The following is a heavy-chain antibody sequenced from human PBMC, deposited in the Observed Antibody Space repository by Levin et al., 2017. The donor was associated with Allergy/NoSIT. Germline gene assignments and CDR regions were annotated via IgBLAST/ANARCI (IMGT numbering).Heavy chain of an antibody. CDR3: AKGTRTTVVTHTFPMDY. CDR2: ISYDGSNK. Sequence: GGSLRLSCAASGFTFSSYGMHWVRQAPGKGLEWVAVISYDGSNKYYADSVKGRFTISRDNSKNTLYLQMNSLRAEDTAVYYCAKGTRTTVVTHTFPMDYWGQGTLVTVSS. J-gene: IGHJ4*02. CDR1: GFTFSSYG. D-gene: IGHD4-23*01. V-gene: IGHV3-30*18.